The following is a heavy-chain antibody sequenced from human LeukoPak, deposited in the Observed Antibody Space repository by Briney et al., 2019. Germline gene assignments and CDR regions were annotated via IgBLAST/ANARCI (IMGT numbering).Heavy chain of an antibody. CDR2: ISYDGSNK. Sequence: PGGSLRLSCAASGFTFSSYAMHWVRQAPGKGLEWVAVISYDGSNKYYADSVKGRFTISRDNSKNTLYLQMNSLRAEDTAVYYCARDLILERGSSGLQYNWFDPWGQGTLVTVSS. D-gene: IGHD1-1*01. V-gene: IGHV3-30-3*01. CDR1: GFTFSSYA. CDR3: ARDLILERGSSGLQYNWFDP. J-gene: IGHJ5*02.